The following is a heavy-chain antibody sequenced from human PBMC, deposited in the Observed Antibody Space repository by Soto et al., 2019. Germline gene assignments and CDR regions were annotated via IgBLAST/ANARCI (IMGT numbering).Heavy chain of an antibody. CDR3: VRGKEAGVWFDP. CDR1: GFTFSHHS. D-gene: IGHD3-10*01. Sequence: ASVKVSCKASGFTFSHHSIHGVLQSPGQRLEWMGWINSDTGYTKYSQKFQARLTITWDSSAKTAYMELSSLQSEDTAVYYCVRGKEAGVWFDPWGQGTLVTVSS. J-gene: IGHJ5*02. V-gene: IGHV1-3*04. CDR2: INSDTGYT.